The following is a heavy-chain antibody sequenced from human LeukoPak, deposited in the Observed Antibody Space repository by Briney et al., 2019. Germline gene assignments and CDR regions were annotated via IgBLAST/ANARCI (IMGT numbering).Heavy chain of an antibody. Sequence: PGGSLRLSCAASGFTFSSYSMNWVRQAPGKGLEWVSSISSSSSYIYYADSVKGRFTLSRDNSKNTLYFRMNSLRADDTAVYYCAADRGSETYSLSQYFDYWGQGTLVTVSS. CDR2: ISSSSSYI. V-gene: IGHV3-21*01. CDR1: GFTFSSYS. J-gene: IGHJ4*02. CDR3: AADRGSETYSLSQYFDY. D-gene: IGHD3-10*01.